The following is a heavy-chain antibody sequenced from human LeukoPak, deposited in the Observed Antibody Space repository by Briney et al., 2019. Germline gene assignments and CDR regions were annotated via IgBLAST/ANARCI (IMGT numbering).Heavy chain of an antibody. CDR2: IIPIFGTA. CDR3: ARGPTVLRFLEWLLKPLDY. Sequence: ASVKVPCKASGGTFSSYAISWVRQAPGQGLEWMGGIIPIFGTANYAQKFQGRVTITADESTSTAYMELSSLRSEDTAVYYCARGPTVLRFLEWLLKPLDYWGQGTLVTVSS. V-gene: IGHV1-69*13. J-gene: IGHJ4*02. D-gene: IGHD3-3*01. CDR1: GGTFSSYA.